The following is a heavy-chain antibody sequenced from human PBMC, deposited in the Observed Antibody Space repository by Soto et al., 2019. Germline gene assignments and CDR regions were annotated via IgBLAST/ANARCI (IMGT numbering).Heavy chain of an antibody. V-gene: IGHV4-39*01. Sequence: PSETLSLTCTVSGGSISSSSYYWGWIRQPPGKGLEWIGSIYYSGSSYYNPSLKSRVTISVDTSKNQFSLKLSSVTAADTAVYYCARHTPAISISDHWGLGTLVTVSS. CDR2: IYYSGSS. CDR1: GGSISSSSYY. D-gene: IGHD2-15*01. J-gene: IGHJ4*02. CDR3: ARHTPAISISDH.